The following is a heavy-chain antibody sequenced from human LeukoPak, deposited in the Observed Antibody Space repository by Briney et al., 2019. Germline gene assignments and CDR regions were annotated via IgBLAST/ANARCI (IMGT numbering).Heavy chain of an antibody. CDR1: GGSFSGYY. Sequence: PSETLSLTCAVYGGSFSGYYWSWIRQPPGKGLEWIGEINHSGSTNYNPSLKSRVTISVDTSKNQFSLKLSSVTAADTAVYYCARVKVLRFLEWFLDFWGQGALVTVFS. V-gene: IGHV4-34*01. CDR3: ARVKVLRFLEWFLDF. D-gene: IGHD3-3*01. CDR2: INHSGST. J-gene: IGHJ4*02.